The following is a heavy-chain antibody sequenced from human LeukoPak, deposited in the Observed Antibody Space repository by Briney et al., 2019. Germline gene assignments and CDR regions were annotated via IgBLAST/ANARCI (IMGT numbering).Heavy chain of an antibody. CDR3: ARHERDASLDHALDI. CDR2: IYYSVST. V-gene: IGHV4-59*08. CDR1: GGSISSYY. J-gene: IGHJ3*02. D-gene: IGHD5-24*01. Sequence: PSETLSLPCTVSGGSISSYYWIWIRQPPGKALEWIGYIYYSVSTSYNHSLKCRVTMLVDTSKNQFSLKLSSVTAADTAVYYCARHERDASLDHALDIWGQGTMFTVSS.